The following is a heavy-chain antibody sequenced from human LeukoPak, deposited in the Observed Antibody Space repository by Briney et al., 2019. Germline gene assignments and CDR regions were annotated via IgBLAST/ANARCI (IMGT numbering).Heavy chain of an antibody. CDR3: AKSGCTSTSCSHYFDY. V-gene: IGHV3-30*18. CDR2: ISYDGSNK. J-gene: IGHJ4*02. CDR1: GFTFSSYA. Sequence: GGSLRLSCAASGFTFSSYAMSWVRQAPGKGLEWVAVISYDGSNKYADSVKGRFTISRDNSKNTLYLQMNSLRAEDTAVYFCAKSGCTSTSCSHYFDYWGQGTLVTVSS. D-gene: IGHD2-2*01.